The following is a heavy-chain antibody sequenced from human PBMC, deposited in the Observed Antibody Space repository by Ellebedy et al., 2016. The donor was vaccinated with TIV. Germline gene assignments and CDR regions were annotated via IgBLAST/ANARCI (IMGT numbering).Heavy chain of an antibody. D-gene: IGHD3-22*01. V-gene: IGHV3-23*01. J-gene: IGHJ4*02. CDR3: AKGRGGGSDSSAPRYYFDY. Sequence: PGGSLRLSCAASGFTFSSYAMSWVRQAPGNGLEWVSTISNTGSRTYYADSVEGRFIISRDNSKKTLYLQMNSLRAEDTAVYYCAKGRGGGSDSSAPRYYFDYWGLGTLVTVSS. CDR1: GFTFSSYA. CDR2: ISNTGSRT.